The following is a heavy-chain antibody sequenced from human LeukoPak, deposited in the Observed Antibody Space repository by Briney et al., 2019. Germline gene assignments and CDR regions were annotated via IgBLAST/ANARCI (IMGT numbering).Heavy chain of an antibody. CDR3: ARGIPYSSSWPPGNWFDP. CDR2: INHSGST. J-gene: IGHJ5*02. CDR1: GGSFSGYY. Sequence: SETLSLTCAVYGGSFSGYYWSWIRQPPGKGLEWIGEINHSGSTNYNPSLKSRVTISVDTSKNQFSLKLSSVTAADTAVYYCARGIPYSSSWPPGNWFDPWGQGTLVTVSS. D-gene: IGHD6-13*01. V-gene: IGHV4-34*01.